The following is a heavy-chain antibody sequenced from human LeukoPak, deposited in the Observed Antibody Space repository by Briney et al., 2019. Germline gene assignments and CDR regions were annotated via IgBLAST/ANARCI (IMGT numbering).Heavy chain of an antibody. J-gene: IGHJ6*02. CDR2: INPNSGGT. Sequence: ASVKVSCKASGYTFTGYYMHWVRQAPGQGLEWMGWINPNSGGTNYAQKFQGRVTMTRNTSISTAYMELSSLRSEDTAVYYCARVVTIFGVVIYYYYGMDVWGQGTTVTVSS. CDR3: ARVVTIFGVVIYYYYGMDV. D-gene: IGHD3-3*01. CDR1: GYTFTGYY. V-gene: IGHV1-2*02.